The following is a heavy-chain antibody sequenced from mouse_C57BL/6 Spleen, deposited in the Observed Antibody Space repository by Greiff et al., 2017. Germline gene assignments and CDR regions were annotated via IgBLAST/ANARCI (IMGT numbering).Heavy chain of an antibody. J-gene: IGHJ3*01. CDR1: GYTFTSYW. CDR2: INPSSGYT. V-gene: IGHV1-7*01. Sequence: QVQLQQSGAELAKPGASVKLSCKASGYTFTSYWMHWVKQRPGQGLEWIGYINPSSGYTKYNQKFKDKATLTVDKPSSTAYMQLSSLTSEDSAVYYCARSGVYGNYIAYWGQGTLVTVSA. D-gene: IGHD2-1*01. CDR3: ARSGVYGNYIAY.